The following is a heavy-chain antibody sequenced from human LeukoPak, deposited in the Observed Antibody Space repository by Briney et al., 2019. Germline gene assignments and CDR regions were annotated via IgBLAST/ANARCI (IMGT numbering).Heavy chain of an antibody. Sequence: SVKVSCKASGGTFSSYAISWVRQAPGQGLEWMGRIIPIFGTANYAQKFQGRVTITTDESTSTAYMELSSLRSEDTAVYYCARNPKYPPVYDYVWGSYRPPTYYYYYYMDVWGKGTTVIVSS. CDR3: ARNPKYPPVYDYVWGSYRPPTYYYYYYMDV. D-gene: IGHD3-16*02. CDR1: GGTFSSYA. J-gene: IGHJ6*03. V-gene: IGHV1-69*05. CDR2: IIPIFGTA.